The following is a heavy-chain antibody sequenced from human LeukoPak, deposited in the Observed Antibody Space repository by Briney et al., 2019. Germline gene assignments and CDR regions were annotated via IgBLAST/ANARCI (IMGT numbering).Heavy chain of an antibody. CDR2: IPASGGST. CDR1: EFTFSSNV. D-gene: IGHD6-19*01. V-gene: IGHV3-23*01. CDR3: AKESSGGWYFDY. Sequence: GGSLRVCCAASEFTFSSNVMIWVRQAPGKGLERVSSIPASGGSTYYADSVKGRFTISRDNSKNSLYLQMNSLRAEDTAVYYCAKESSGGWYFDYWGQGTLVTVSS. J-gene: IGHJ4*02.